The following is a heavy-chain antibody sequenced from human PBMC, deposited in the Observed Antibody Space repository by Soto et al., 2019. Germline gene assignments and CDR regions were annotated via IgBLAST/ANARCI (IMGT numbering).Heavy chain of an antibody. V-gene: IGHV6-1*01. CDR3: ASFHQATVAGTPHAFDI. J-gene: IGHJ3*02. CDR1: GDSVSSNSAA. D-gene: IGHD6-19*01. CDR2: TYYRSKWYN. Sequence: PSQTLSLTCAISGDSVSSNSAAWNWIRQSPSRGLEWLGRTYYRSKWYNDYAVSVKSRITINPDTSKNQFSLQLNSVTPEDTAVYYCASFHQATVAGTPHAFDIWGKGTMGTVSS.